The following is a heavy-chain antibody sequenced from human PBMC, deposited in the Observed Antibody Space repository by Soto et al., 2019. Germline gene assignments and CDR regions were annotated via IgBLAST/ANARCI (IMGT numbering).Heavy chain of an antibody. D-gene: IGHD2-15*01. CDR1: GGTFSSDS. CDR2: LIPMFDTP. J-gene: IGHJ4*02. V-gene: IGHV1-69*12. Sequence: QVQLVQSGAEVKKPGSSVKVSCKASGGTFSSDSFSWVRQSPGQGLEWMGGLIPMFDTPIYAQKFQDRVTITADESMSTAYMQLSSLRAGDTAVYYCARSGGLDRDFNYWGQGSLVTVSS. CDR3: ARSGGLDRDFNY.